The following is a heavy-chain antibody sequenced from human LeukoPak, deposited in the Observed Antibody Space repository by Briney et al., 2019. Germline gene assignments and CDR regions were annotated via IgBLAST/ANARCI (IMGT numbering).Heavy chain of an antibody. CDR1: GGSISSHY. CDR2: IYYSGST. V-gene: IGHV4-59*11. J-gene: IGHJ2*01. D-gene: IGHD2-8*01. Sequence: SETLSLTCTVSGGSISSHYWSWIRQPPGKGLEWIGYIYYSGSTNYNPSLKSRVTISVDTSKNQFSLKLSSVTAADTAVYYYARVGSGYCTNGVCSYWYFDLWGRGTLVTVSS. CDR3: ARVGSGYCTNGVCSYWYFDL.